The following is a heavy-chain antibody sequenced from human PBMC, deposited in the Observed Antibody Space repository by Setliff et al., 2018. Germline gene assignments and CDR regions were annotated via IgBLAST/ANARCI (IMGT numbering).Heavy chain of an antibody. CDR1: GFTFSSYS. CDR3: GRAGKPYAIDV. J-gene: IGHJ3*01. V-gene: IGHV3-7*04. Sequence: PGESLKISCAASGFTFSSYSMNWVRQAPGKGLEWLASINPHASEKYYADSVKGRLTISRDNAKNSLSLQMDSLRVDDTAVYYCGRAGKPYAIDVWGQGTMVTVSS. CDR2: INPHASEK.